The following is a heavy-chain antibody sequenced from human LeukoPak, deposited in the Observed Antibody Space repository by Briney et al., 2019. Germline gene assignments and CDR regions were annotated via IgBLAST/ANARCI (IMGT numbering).Heavy chain of an antibody. CDR2: ISGSGGST. CDR3: AIVGYSSGWYYFDY. CDR1: GFTFSSYA. D-gene: IGHD6-19*01. Sequence: GGSLRLSCAASGFTFSSYAMSWVRQAPGKGLEWVSAISGSGGSTYYADSVKGRFTISRDNSKNTLYLQMNSLRAEDTAVYYCAIVGYSSGWYYFDYWGQGTLVTVSS. V-gene: IGHV3-23*01. J-gene: IGHJ4*02.